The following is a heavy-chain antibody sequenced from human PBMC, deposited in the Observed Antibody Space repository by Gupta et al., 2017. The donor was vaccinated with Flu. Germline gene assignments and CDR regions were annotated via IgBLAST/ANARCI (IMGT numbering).Heavy chain of an antibody. D-gene: IGHD4-23*01. V-gene: IGHV1-69*02. Sequence: QVQLVQSGAEVKKPGSSVKVSCKASGGTFSSYTISWVRQAPGQGLEWMGRIIPILGIANYAQKFQGRVTITADKSTSTAYMELSSLRSEDTAVYYCARQLYGGNSVQYAFDIWGQGTMVTVSS. CDR3: ARQLYGGNSVQYAFDI. CDR1: GGTFSSYT. J-gene: IGHJ3*02. CDR2: IIPILGIA.